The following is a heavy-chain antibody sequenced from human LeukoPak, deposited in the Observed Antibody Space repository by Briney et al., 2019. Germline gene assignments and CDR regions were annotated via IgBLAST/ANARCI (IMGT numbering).Heavy chain of an antibody. D-gene: IGHD2-15*01. Sequence: GESLKISCKGSGYSFTSYWIGWVRQIPGKGLEWMGIIYPGDSDTRYSPSFQGQVTISADKSISTAYLQWSSLKASDTAMYYCARQGGYCSGGSCYSDYWGQGTLVTVSS. J-gene: IGHJ4*02. CDR3: ARQGGYCSGGSCYSDY. CDR1: GYSFTSYW. CDR2: IYPGDSDT. V-gene: IGHV5-51*01.